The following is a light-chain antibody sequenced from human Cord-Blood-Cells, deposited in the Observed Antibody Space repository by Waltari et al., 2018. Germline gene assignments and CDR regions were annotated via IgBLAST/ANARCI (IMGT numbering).Light chain of an antibody. CDR1: QSVSSY. CDR3: QQRSNWPLT. CDR2: DAS. Sequence: EIVLTQSTATLSLSTGERATLSCRASQSVSSYLACYQQKPGQAPRLLIYDASNRATCIPARFSGSGSGTDFTLTISSLEPEDFAVYYCQQRSNWPLTFGPGTKVDIK. J-gene: IGKJ3*01. V-gene: IGKV3-11*01.